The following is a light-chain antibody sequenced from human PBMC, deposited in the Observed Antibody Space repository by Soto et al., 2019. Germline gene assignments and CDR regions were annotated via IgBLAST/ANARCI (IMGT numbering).Light chain of an antibody. Sequence: QSALTQPRSVSGSPGQSVTISCTGTSSDVGGYNYVSWYQQHSGKAPKLMIYDVSKRPSGVPDRFSGSKSGNTASLTISGLQAEDEADYCCCSYAGSYTYVFGSGTKVTVL. CDR2: DVS. J-gene: IGLJ1*01. CDR1: SSDVGGYNY. V-gene: IGLV2-11*01. CDR3: CSYAGSYTYV.